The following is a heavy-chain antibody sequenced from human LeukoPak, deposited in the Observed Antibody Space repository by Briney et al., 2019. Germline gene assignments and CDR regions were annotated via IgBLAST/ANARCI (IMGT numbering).Heavy chain of an antibody. CDR1: GFTFTDYS. CDR3: ARDATGFYLYNYMDV. V-gene: IGHV3-21*06. CDR2: ISTVSTYT. J-gene: IGHJ6*03. D-gene: IGHD1-14*01. Sequence: GGSLRLSCAPSGFTFTDYSMNWVRQAPGKGLEWVASISTVSTYTFYADSVKGRFSISRDNVRNLLYLQMSSLGAEDTAVYYCARDATGFYLYNYMDVWGKGTTVTVSS.